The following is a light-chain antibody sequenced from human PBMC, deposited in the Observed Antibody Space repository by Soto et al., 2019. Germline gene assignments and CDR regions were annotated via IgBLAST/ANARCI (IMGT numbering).Light chain of an antibody. CDR1: QDISNY. CDR2: DAS. CDR3: QQYDNLPIT. J-gene: IGKJ5*01. Sequence: DIQMTQSPSSLSASVGDRFTITCQASQDISNYLNWYQQKPWKAPKLLIYDASNLETGVPSRFSGSGSGTDFTFTISSLQPEDIATYYCQQYDNLPITFGQGTRLEIK. V-gene: IGKV1-33*01.